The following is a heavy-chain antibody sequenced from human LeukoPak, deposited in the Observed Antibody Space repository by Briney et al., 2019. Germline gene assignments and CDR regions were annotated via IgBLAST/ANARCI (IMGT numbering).Heavy chain of an antibody. CDR1: GDSISSSNYY. CDR3: ARGTPRRIAAAGTVLLHPFDY. CDR2: VYRSGST. V-gene: IGHV4-39*07. Sequence: SETLSLTCTVSGDSISSSNYYWVWIRLPPGKGLEWIGSVYRSGSTHYNPSLKNRVTISVDTSKNQFSLKLSSVTAADTAVYYCARGTPRRIAAAGTVLLHPFDYWGQGTLVTVSS. J-gene: IGHJ4*02. D-gene: IGHD6-13*01.